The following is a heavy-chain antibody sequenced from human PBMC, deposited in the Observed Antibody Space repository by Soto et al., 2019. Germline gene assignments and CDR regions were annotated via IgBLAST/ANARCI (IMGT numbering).Heavy chain of an antibody. CDR2: ISSSGTTV. Sequence: QVQLVESGGGLVKPGGSLRLSCAASGFTFSDYYMSWIRQAPGKGLEWVSYISSSGTTVHHADSVKGRVTISRDNAKNSLYLQMNSLRAEDTAVYYCARAPYGFTSWFDSWGQGTLVTVSS. D-gene: IGHD3-10*01. CDR1: GFTFSDYY. V-gene: IGHV3-11*01. J-gene: IGHJ5*01. CDR3: ARAPYGFTSWFDS.